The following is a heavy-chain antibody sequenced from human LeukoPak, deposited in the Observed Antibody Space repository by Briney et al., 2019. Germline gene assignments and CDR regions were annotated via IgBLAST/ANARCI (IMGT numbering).Heavy chain of an antibody. J-gene: IGHJ5*02. Sequence: SGTLSLTCTVSGAXVNIGNYYWTWLRQPPGKGLEWIGYISHIGSTNYNPSLKSRVTISVDTSKNQFSLKLSSVTAADTAVYYCARAVRDILTGYSGAFDPWGQGTLVTVSS. CDR3: ARAVRDILTGYSGAFDP. CDR2: ISHIGST. D-gene: IGHD3-9*01. CDR1: GAXVNIGNYY. V-gene: IGHV4-61*01.